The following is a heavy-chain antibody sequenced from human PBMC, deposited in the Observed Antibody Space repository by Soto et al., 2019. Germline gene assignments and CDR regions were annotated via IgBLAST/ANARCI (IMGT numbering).Heavy chain of an antibody. CDR1: GDSISSSSYH. D-gene: IGHD3-10*01. Sequence: QLQLQESGPGLVKPSETLSLTCTVSGDSISSSSYHWGWIRQPPGKGLEWIGSVYYSGSTYYNPSLKSRVTISVDASKNQPSLNLSSVTAADTAVYYCARHRGPTGPNSWGQGTLVTVSS. J-gene: IGHJ5*02. CDR2: VYYSGST. CDR3: ARHRGPTGPNS. V-gene: IGHV4-39*01.